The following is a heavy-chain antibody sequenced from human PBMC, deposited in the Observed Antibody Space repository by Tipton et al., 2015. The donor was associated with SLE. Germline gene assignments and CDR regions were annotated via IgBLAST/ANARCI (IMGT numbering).Heavy chain of an antibody. CDR2: IYHSGST. CDR1: GYSITSGYY. D-gene: IGHD1-26*01. V-gene: IGHV4-38-2*02. Sequence: TLSLTCAVSGYSITSGYYWGWIRLPPGKGLEWIGNIYHSGSTYYNPSLKSRVTISVDTSKNQFSLKLSSVTAADTAVYYCARDGRGYFDYWGQGTLVTVSS. J-gene: IGHJ4*02. CDR3: ARDGRGYFDY.